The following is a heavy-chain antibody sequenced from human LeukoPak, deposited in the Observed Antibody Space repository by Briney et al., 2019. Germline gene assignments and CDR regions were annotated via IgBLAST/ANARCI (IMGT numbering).Heavy chain of an antibody. J-gene: IGHJ6*02. Sequence: PGGSLRLSCAASGFTFSSYSMNWVRQAPGKGLEWVSSISSSSSCIYYADSVKGRFTISRDNAKNSLYLQMNSLRAEDTAVYYRASIAVADQHYYYYGMDVWGQGTTVTVSS. CDR1: GFTFSSYS. CDR3: ASIAVADQHYYYYGMDV. V-gene: IGHV3-21*01. D-gene: IGHD6-19*01. CDR2: ISSSSSCI.